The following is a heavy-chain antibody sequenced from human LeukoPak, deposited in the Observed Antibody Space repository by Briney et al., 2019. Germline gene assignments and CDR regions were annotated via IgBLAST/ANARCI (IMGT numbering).Heavy chain of an antibody. Sequence: SETLSVTCTVSGGSISSYYWSWIRQPAGKGLEWIGRIYTSGSTNYNPSLKSRVTMSVDTSKNQFSLKLSSVTAADTAVYYCARDGEVDTAMVNYYYGMDVWGQGTTVTVSS. J-gene: IGHJ6*02. CDR3: ARDGEVDTAMVNYYYGMDV. D-gene: IGHD5-18*01. V-gene: IGHV4-4*07. CDR1: GGSISSYY. CDR2: IYTSGST.